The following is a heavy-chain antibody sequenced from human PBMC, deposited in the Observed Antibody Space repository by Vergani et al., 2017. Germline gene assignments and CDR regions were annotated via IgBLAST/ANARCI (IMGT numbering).Heavy chain of an antibody. CDR1: GFTFSSYS. CDR2: ISSSSSTI. CDR3: AREGAAAGFDY. V-gene: IGHV3-48*01. Sequence: EVQLVESGGGLVQPGGSLRLSCAASGFTFSSYSMNWVRQAPGKGLEWVSYISSSSSTIYYADSVKGRFTISRDNAKNSLYLQMNSLRAEDTAVYYCAREGAAAGFDYWGQGTLVTVSS. D-gene: IGHD6-13*01. J-gene: IGHJ4*02.